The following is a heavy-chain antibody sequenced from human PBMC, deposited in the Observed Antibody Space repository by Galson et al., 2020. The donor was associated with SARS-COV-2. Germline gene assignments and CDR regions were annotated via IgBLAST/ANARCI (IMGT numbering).Heavy chain of an antibody. CDR1: GFTFSSYG. Sequence: GGSLRLSCAASGFTFSSYGMHWVRQAPGKGLEWVAVISYDGSNKYYVDSVKGRFTISRDNSKNTLYLQMNSLRAEDTAVYYCAKDTVEQLVVGWRGWGVEYGGQGTMVTVSS. J-gene: IGHJ4*02. D-gene: IGHD6-6*01. V-gene: IGHV3-30*18. CDR3: AKDTVEQLVVGWRGWGVEY. CDR2: ISYDGSNK.